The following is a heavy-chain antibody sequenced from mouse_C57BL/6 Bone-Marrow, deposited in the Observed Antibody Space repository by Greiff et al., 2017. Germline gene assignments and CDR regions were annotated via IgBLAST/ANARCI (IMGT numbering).Heavy chain of an antibody. D-gene: IGHD1-1*01. CDR1: GYTFTDYY. CDR3: ARGTTVVAPDY. CDR2: INPNNGGT. J-gene: IGHJ2*01. Sequence: EVQLQQSGPELVKPGASVKISCKASGYTFTDYYMNWVKQSHGKSLEWIGDINPNNGGTSYNQKFKGKATLTVDKSSSTAYMELRSLTSEDSAVCYCARGTTVVAPDYWGQGTTLTVSS. V-gene: IGHV1-26*01.